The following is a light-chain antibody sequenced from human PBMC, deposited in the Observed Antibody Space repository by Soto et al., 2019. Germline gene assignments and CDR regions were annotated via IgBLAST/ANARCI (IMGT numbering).Light chain of an antibody. CDR1: QSVPYNY. CDR2: SAS. V-gene: IGKV3-20*01. CDR3: QQYGSSPQT. J-gene: IGKJ1*01. Sequence: EIVLTQSPGTLSLSPGERATLSCRASQSVPYNYLAWYQQRPGQAPRLLVSSASHRPAGIPDRVSGSGSGTDFTLIISGLEPEDFAVYYCQQYGSSPQTFGQGTTVEIK.